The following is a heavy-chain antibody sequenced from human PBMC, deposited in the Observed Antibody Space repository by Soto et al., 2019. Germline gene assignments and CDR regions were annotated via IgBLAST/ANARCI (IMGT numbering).Heavy chain of an antibody. J-gene: IGHJ5*02. V-gene: IGHV1-46*02. CDR1: GYTFNDHY. D-gene: IGHD2-15*01. CDR3: ARGDAVVGDSVDLTLDH. Sequence: QVQLVQSGAEVQKPGASVMISCKAHGYTFNDHYVHWVRQAPGQGLEWVAMINPGVGSTAHAQKLRGRVSVTRDTSTATVFLEMSSLTSFDTAVYYCARGDAVVGDSVDLTLDHWGRGTPVSVSS. CDR2: INPGVGST.